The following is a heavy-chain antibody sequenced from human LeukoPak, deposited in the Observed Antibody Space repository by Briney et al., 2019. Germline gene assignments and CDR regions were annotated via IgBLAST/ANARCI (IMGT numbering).Heavy chain of an antibody. Sequence: SETLSLTCTVSAYSISSGYYWGWIRQPPGKGLEWIGNIYHSGSTYYNPSLKSRVTISVDTSKNQFSLKVNSVTAADTAIYYCARARSTYSGYGPYGWFDPWGQGTLVTVSS. V-gene: IGHV4-38-2*02. CDR1: AYSISSGYY. CDR2: IYHSGST. CDR3: ARARSTYSGYGPYGWFDP. J-gene: IGHJ5*02. D-gene: IGHD5-12*01.